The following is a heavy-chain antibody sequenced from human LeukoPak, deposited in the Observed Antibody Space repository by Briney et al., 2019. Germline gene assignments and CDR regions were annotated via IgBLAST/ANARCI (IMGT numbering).Heavy chain of an antibody. CDR2: INPNSGGT. CDR3: ARVRKVSDIVVVPAAIPLGYFDY. V-gene: IGHV1-2*02. J-gene: IGHJ4*02. D-gene: IGHD2-2*01. CDR1: GYTFTGYY. Sequence: ASVKVSCKASGYTFTGYYMHWVRQAPGQGLEWMGWINPNSGGTNYAQKFQGRVTMTRDTSISTAYMELSRLRSDDTAVYYCARVRKVSDIVVVPAAIPLGYFDYWGQGTLVTVSS.